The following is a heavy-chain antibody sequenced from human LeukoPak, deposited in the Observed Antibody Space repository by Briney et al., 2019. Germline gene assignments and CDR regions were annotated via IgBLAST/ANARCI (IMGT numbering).Heavy chain of an antibody. CDR1: GFSFNNYA. J-gene: IGHJ3*01. D-gene: IGHD2-21*01. CDR2: ICGSGRST. Sequence: GGSLRLSCAASGFSFNNYAVTWGRQAPGKGPEWVSAICGSGRSTFYSVSVKGRFTIFRASSKKTIYLQMDSLRVEDTAVYYCARGYCGRDTCLGAFDLWGQGTLVTVS. V-gene: IGHV3-23*01. CDR3: ARGYCGRDTCLGAFDL.